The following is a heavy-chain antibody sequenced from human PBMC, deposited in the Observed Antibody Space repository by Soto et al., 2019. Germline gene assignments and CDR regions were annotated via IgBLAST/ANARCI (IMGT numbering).Heavy chain of an antibody. CDR2: IYYSGST. J-gene: IGHJ4*02. Sequence: PSVTLSLPCTVSGGSVSSGLSSCRWFRQPPGKGLEWIGYIYYSGSTNYNPSLKSRVTISVDTSKNQFSLKLSSVTAADTAVYYCARMVVPAISFDYWGQGTLVTVS. V-gene: IGHV4-61*01. CDR1: GGSVSSGLSS. D-gene: IGHD2-21*02. CDR3: ARMVVPAISFDY.